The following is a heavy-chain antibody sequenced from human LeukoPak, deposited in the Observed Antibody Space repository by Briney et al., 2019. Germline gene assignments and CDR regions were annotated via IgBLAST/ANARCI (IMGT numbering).Heavy chain of an antibody. CDR2: ISSSSTYI. CDR3: ARWPLDSSWYYFDY. D-gene: IGHD6-13*01. Sequence: GGSLRLSCAASGFTFSDYSVNWVRQAPGKRLEWVSSISSSSTYIYYADSVKGRFTISRDDAKNSLFLQMNSLRAEDTAVYYCARWPLDSSWYYFDYWGQGILVTVSS. J-gene: IGHJ4*02. V-gene: IGHV3-21*01. CDR1: GFTFSDYS.